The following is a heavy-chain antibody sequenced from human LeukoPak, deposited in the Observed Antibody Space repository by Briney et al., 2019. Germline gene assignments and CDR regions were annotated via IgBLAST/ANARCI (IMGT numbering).Heavy chain of an antibody. D-gene: IGHD3-9*01. CDR3: ARGYDILTEYYFDY. V-gene: IGHV1-69*13. Sequence: ASVKVSCKASGGTFSSYAISWVRQAPGQGLEWMGGITPIFGTANYAQKFQGRVTITADESTSTAYMELSSLRSEDTAVYYCARGYDILTEYYFDYWGQGSPVTVSS. CDR2: ITPIFGTA. J-gene: IGHJ4*02. CDR1: GGTFSSYA.